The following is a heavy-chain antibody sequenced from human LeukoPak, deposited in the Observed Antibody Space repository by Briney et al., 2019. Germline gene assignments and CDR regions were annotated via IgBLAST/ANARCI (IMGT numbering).Heavy chain of an antibody. J-gene: IGHJ6*03. CDR2: IKQDGSEK. D-gene: IGHD6-6*01. V-gene: IGHV3-7*01. CDR1: GFTFSSYW. Sequence: GGSLRLSCAASGFTFSSYWMSWVRQAPGKGLEWVANIKQDGSEKYYVDSVKGRFTISRDNAKNSLYLQMNSLRAEDTAVYYCARGSIAGYYYYMDVWGKGTTVTVSS. CDR3: ARGSIAGYYYYMDV.